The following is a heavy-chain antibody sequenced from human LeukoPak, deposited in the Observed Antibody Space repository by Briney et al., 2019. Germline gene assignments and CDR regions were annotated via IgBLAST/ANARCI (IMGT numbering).Heavy chain of an antibody. J-gene: IGHJ5*02. Sequence: ASVKVSCNFSGYTLTELSMHWDRQATGQGLECMGMISGYNGNTNYAQTIQGRVTMTTDTSTSTADMELRSLRSDETPVYYCARESGWFDPWGQGALVTVSS. V-gene: IGHV1-18*01. CDR2: ISGYNGNT. CDR1: GYTLTELS. CDR3: ARESGWFDP.